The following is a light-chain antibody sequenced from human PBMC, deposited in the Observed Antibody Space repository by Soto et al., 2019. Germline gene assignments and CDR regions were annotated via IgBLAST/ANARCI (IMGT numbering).Light chain of an antibody. J-gene: IGKJ2*01. CDR2: GAS. CDR3: QQYGGSTYT. Sequence: EIVLTQSPGTLSLTLGERATLSCRASQSVSSSYLAWYQQKPGQAPKLFIYGASSRATGIPDRFSGSGSGTDFTLTISRLEPEDFGVYYCQQYGGSTYTFGQGTKLEIK. CDR1: QSVSSSY. V-gene: IGKV3-20*01.